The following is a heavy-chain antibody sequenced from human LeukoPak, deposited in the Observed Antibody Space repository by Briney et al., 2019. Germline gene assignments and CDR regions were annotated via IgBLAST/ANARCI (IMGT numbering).Heavy chain of an antibody. V-gene: IGHV4-39*01. D-gene: IGHD6-13*01. Sequence: SETLSLTCSVSGGSITSSTYYWGRIRQPPGKGLEWIGSIYFSGSTSYNPSLKSRVTISVDTSKNQFSLKLSSVTAADTAVYYCARRAWGYSSSWYFDYWGQGTLVTVSS. J-gene: IGHJ4*02. CDR1: GGSITSSTYY. CDR2: IYFSGST. CDR3: ARRAWGYSSSWYFDY.